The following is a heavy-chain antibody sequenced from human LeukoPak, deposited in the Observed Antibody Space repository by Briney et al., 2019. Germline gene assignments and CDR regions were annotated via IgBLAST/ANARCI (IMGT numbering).Heavy chain of an antibody. V-gene: IGHV4-30-2*01. CDR3: ARAASRTVDY. CDR2: IYQSGST. J-gene: IGHJ4*02. Sequence: SQTLSLTCAVSGSSISSGGYSWSWIRQPPGKGLEWIGHIYQSGSTDYNPTLKSRVTISVDRSKNQFSLKLSSVTAADTAVYYCARAASRTVDYWGQGTLVTVSS. D-gene: IGHD1-1*01. CDR1: GSSISSGGYS.